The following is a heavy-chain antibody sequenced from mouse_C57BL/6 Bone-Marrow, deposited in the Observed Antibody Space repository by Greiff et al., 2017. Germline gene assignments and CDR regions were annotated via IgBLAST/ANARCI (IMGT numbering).Heavy chain of an antibody. J-gene: IGHJ2*01. V-gene: IGHV1-81*01. Sequence: QVQLQQSGAELARPGASVKLSCKASGYTFTSYGISWVKQRPGQGLEWIGEIYPRSGNTYYNEKFKGKATLTADKSSSTAYMELRSLTSEDSAVYFCGRLGTVVAPYDKWGRGTTITVTA. D-gene: IGHD1-1*01. CDR3: GRLGTVVAPYDK. CDR1: GYTFTSYG. CDR2: IYPRSGNT.